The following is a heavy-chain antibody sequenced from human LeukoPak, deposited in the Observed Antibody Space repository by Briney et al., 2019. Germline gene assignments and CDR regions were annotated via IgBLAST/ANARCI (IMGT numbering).Heavy chain of an antibody. J-gene: IGHJ3*02. CDR1: GGSISRSSYH. V-gene: IGHV4-39*07. D-gene: IGHD5-24*01. CDR2: MYYSGST. CDR3: ARGIQRWLQLSDDGFDI. Sequence: SETLSLTCIVSGGSISRSSYHWGWIRQPPGKGLEWIGSMYYSGSTYFNPSLKSRVTISVDTSKNQFSLKLSSVTAADTAVYYCARGIQRWLQLSDDGFDIWGQGTMVTVSS.